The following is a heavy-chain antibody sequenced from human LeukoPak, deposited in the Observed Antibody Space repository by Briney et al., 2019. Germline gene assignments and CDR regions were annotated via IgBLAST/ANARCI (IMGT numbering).Heavy chain of an antibody. J-gene: IGHJ4*02. D-gene: IGHD3-10*01. Sequence: GGSLRLSCAASGFTFSSYGMHWVRQAPGKGLEWVAVISYDGSNKYYADSVKGRFTISRDNSKNTLYLQMNSLRAEDTAVYYCARGGGSGSYYSIDYWGQGTLVTVSS. CDR3: ARGGGSGSYYSIDY. CDR1: GFTFSSYG. CDR2: ISYDGSNK. V-gene: IGHV3-30*03.